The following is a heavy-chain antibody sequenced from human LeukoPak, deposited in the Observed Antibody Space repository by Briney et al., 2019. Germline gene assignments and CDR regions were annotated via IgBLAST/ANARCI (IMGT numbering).Heavy chain of an antibody. D-gene: IGHD3-3*01. Sequence: GGSLRLSCAASGFTFSSYAMTWVRQAPGKGVEWVSGISGSGGATYYADSVQGRFTISRDNSWNILYLQMNSLRDEDTALYYCAKDRIGVLPDAFDIWGQGTMVTVSS. J-gene: IGHJ3*02. V-gene: IGHV3-23*01. CDR1: GFTFSSYA. CDR3: AKDRIGVLPDAFDI. CDR2: ISGSGGAT.